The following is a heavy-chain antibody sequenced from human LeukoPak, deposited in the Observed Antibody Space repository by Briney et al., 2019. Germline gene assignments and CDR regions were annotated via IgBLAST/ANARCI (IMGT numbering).Heavy chain of an antibody. D-gene: IGHD2-15*01. CDR1: GFTFSSYG. J-gene: IGHJ4*02. CDR2: ISYDGSNK. Sequence: GGSLRLSCAASGFTFSSYGMHWVRQAPGKGLEWVAVISYDGSNKYYADSVKGRFTISRDNSKNTLYLQMNSLRAEDTAVYYCAKRPPLYCSGGSCYDYWGQGTLVTVSS. V-gene: IGHV3-30*18. CDR3: AKRPPLYCSGGSCYDY.